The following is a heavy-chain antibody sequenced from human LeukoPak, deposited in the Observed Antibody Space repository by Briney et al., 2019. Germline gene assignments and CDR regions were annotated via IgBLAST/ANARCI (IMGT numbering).Heavy chain of an antibody. J-gene: IGHJ4*02. D-gene: IGHD6-13*01. V-gene: IGHV1-69*04. CDR1: GGTFSSYA. Sequence: SVKVSCKASGGTFSSYAISWVRQAPGQGLEWMGRIIPILGIANYAQKFQGRVTITADKSTSTAYMELSSLRSEDTAVYYCARDLEVSSSSWYGEYYFYYWGQGTLVTVSS. CDR2: IIPILGIA. CDR3: ARDLEVSSSSWYGEYYFYY.